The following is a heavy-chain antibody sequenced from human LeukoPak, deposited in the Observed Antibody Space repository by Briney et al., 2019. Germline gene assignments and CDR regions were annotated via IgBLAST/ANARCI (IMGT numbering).Heavy chain of an antibody. V-gene: IGHV3-30*18. CDR1: GFTFSSYG. D-gene: IGHD6-19*01. J-gene: IGHJ4*02. Sequence: GGSLRLSCAASGFTFSSYGMHWVRQAPGKGLEWVAVISYDGSNKYYADSVKGRFTISRDNSKNTLYLQMNSLRAEDTVVYYCAKDHGIAVAGGWDYWGQGTLVTVSS. CDR3: AKDHGIAVAGGWDY. CDR2: ISYDGSNK.